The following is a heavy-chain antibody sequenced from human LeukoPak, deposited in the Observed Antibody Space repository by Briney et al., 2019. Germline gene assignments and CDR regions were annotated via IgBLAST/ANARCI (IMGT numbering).Heavy chain of an antibody. D-gene: IGHD5-18*01. CDR1: GGTFSRYA. CDR3: ARSPAWIHYYYYMDV. CDR2: IIPIFGTT. Sequence: GSSVKVSCKASGGTFSRYAISWVRQAPGQGLEWMGGIIPIFGTTNYAQKFQGRVTITADESTSTAYMELSSVRSEVTAVYYCARSPAWIHYYYYMDVWGKGTTVTISS. V-gene: IGHV1-69*01. J-gene: IGHJ6*03.